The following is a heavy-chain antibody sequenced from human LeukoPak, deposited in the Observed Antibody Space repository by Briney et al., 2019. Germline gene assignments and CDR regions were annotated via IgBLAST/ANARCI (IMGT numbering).Heavy chain of an antibody. CDR2: IYRGGST. J-gene: IGHJ4*02. V-gene: IGHV3-66*04. CDR1: GFTVGSNY. Sequence: GGSLRLSCAASGFTVGSNYMSWVRQAPGKGLEWVSIIYRGGSTNYEDSVKGRFTISRDTSKNTLYLQMNSLRAEDTAVYYCARLSANSSAYFFDYWGQGTLVTVSS. CDR3: ARLSANSSAYFFDY. D-gene: IGHD3-22*01.